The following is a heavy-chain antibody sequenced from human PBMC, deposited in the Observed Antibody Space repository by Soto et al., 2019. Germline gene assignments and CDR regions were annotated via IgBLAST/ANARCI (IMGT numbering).Heavy chain of an antibody. V-gene: IGHV1-24*01. J-gene: IGHJ3*02. Sequence: GASVKVSCKVSGYTLTELSMHWVRQAPGKGLEWMGGFDPEDGETIYAQKFQGRVTMTEDTSTDTAYMELSSLRSEDTAVYYCATDFRRDDAFDIWGQATMVTVSS. CDR1: GYTLTELS. CDR2: FDPEDGET. CDR3: ATDFRRDDAFDI.